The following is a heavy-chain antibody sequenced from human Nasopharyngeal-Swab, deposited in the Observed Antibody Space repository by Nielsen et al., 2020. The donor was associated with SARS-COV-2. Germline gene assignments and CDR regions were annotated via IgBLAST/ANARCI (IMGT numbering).Heavy chain of an antibody. CDR2: IKQDGSEK. Sequence: GESLKISCAASGFTFSSYWMSWVRQAPGKGLEWVANIKQDGSEKYYVDSVKGRFTISRDNAKNSLYLQMNSLRAEDTAVYYCASSRTTQNWFDPWGQGTLFTFSS. V-gene: IGHV3-7*03. D-gene: IGHD1-1*01. CDR3: ASSRTTQNWFDP. J-gene: IGHJ5*02. CDR1: GFTFSSYW.